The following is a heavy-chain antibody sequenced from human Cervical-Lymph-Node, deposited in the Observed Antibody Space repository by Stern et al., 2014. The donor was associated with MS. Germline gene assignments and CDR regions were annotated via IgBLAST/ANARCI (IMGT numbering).Heavy chain of an antibody. V-gene: IGHV7-4-1*02. Sequence: QVQLGQSGSELKKPGASVKVSCTGHGYRFTSYGMNWVRQAPGQGLEWMGRLKTNTGNPTYAQDFTGRFVFSLDTSVSTAYLEITSLKAEDTAVYYCLSDYNWGQGTLVTVSS. J-gene: IGHJ4*02. CDR2: LKTNTGNP. CDR1: GYRFTSYG. D-gene: IGHD5-24*01. CDR3: LSDYN.